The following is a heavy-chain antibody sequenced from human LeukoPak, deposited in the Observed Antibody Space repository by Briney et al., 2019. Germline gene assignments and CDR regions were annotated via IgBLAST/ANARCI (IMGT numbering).Heavy chain of an antibody. J-gene: IGHJ4*02. Sequence: GGSLRLSCAASGFTFSSYWMHWVRQAPGKGLVWVSTISNSGGSTYYADSVKGRFTISRDNSKNTLYLQMNSLRADDTAVYYCAKPVMAWTRGGFDYWGQGTLVTVSS. D-gene: IGHD5-24*01. CDR3: AKPVMAWTRGGFDY. CDR2: ISNSGGST. V-gene: IGHV3-23*01. CDR1: GFTFSSYW.